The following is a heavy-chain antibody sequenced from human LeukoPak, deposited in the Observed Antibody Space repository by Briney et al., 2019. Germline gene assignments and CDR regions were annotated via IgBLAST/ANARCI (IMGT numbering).Heavy chain of an antibody. CDR2: INPNSGGT. D-gene: IGHD6-6*01. Sequence: ASVKVSCKASGYTFTDYYMHWVRQAPGQGLEWMGWINPNSGGTNFAQKFQGRVAMTRDTSISTAYLELGTLSSDDTAVYFCARARWQLVPYFDSWAQGTLVTVSS. CDR3: ARARWQLVPYFDS. V-gene: IGHV1-2*02. J-gene: IGHJ4*02. CDR1: GYTFTDYY.